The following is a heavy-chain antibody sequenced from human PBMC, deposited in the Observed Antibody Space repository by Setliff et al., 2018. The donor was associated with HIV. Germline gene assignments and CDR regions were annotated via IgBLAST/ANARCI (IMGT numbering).Heavy chain of an antibody. CDR3: ATHRWYRWSYLGDD. J-gene: IGHJ4*02. Sequence: ASVKVSCKVSGHTLTELSMHWVRQAPGKGLEWMGGFEPEKSEKIYAQKLQGRVTMTEDTSTDTAYMELRSLRSEDTAVYYCATHRWYRWSYLGDDWGQGTLGTGSS. CDR1: GHTLTELS. D-gene: IGHD1-26*01. CDR2: FEPEKSEK. V-gene: IGHV1-24*01.